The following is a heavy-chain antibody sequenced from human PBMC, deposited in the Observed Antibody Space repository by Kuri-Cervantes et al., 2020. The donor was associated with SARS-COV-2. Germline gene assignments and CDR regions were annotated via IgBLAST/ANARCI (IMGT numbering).Heavy chain of an antibody. Sequence: ASVKVSCKASGYTFTSYGISWVRQAPGQGLEWMGWISAYNGNTNYAQKLQGRVTMTTDTSTSTAYMELRSLRSDDTAVYYCARVMGIFGVGISDGIAFDIWGQGTMVTVSS. D-gene: IGHD3-3*01. V-gene: IGHV1-18*04. CDR1: GYTFTSYG. CDR3: ARVMGIFGVGISDGIAFDI. CDR2: ISAYNGNT. J-gene: IGHJ3*02.